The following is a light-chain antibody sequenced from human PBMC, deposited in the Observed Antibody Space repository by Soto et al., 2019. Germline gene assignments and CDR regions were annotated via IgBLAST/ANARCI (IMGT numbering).Light chain of an antibody. J-gene: IGKJ4*01. V-gene: IGKV3-11*01. CDR3: QQRFNWPLT. CDR1: QSISTY. CDR2: DAS. Sequence: EEGATLSCGASQSISTYLAWYQQRPGQAPRPLIYDASNRAPGIPDRFSGSGSATDFTLTISSLEPEDFAVYYCQQRFNWPLTCGGGTKGDIK.